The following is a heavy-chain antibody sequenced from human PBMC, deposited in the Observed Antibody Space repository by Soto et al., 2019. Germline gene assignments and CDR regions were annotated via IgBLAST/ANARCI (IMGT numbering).Heavy chain of an antibody. V-gene: IGHV4-30-2*01. Sequence: QLQLQESGSGLVKPSQTLSLTCAVSGGSISSGDYSWSWIRQPSGKGLEWIGYIYRSGSAFYSPSLKSRVIVSVDRSKNQFSLEVNSVTAADTAVYYCARGPYDSGALYSGFDVWGQGTMVTVSS. CDR1: GGSISSGDYS. CDR2: IYRSGSA. J-gene: IGHJ3*01. CDR3: ARGPYDSGALYSGFDV. D-gene: IGHD3-22*01.